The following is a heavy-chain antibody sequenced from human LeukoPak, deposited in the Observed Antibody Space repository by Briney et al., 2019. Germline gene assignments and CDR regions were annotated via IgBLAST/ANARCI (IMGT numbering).Heavy chain of an antibody. V-gene: IGHV3-30*18. CDR3: AKDLHYYDSSAAFDI. CDR2: ISYDGSNK. D-gene: IGHD3-22*01. J-gene: IGHJ3*02. Sequence: PGGSLRLSCAASGFTFSSYGMHWVRQAPGKGLEWVAVISYDGSNKYYADSVKGRFTISRDNSKNTLYLQMNSLRAEDTAVYYCAKDLHYYDSSAAFDIWGQGTMVTVSS. CDR1: GFTFSSYG.